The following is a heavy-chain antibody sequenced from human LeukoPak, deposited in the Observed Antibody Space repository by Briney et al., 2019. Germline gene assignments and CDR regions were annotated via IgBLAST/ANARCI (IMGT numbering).Heavy chain of an antibody. CDR1: GYTFTSYG. D-gene: IGHD1-7*01. Sequence: ASVKVSCKASGYTFTSYGISWVRQAPGQGLEWMGWISAYNGNTNYAQKLQGRVTMTTDASTSTAYMELRSLRSDDTAVYYCARDRELELRSWYYYMDVWGKGTTVTVSS. J-gene: IGHJ6*03. CDR2: ISAYNGNT. CDR3: ARDRELELRSWYYYMDV. V-gene: IGHV1-18*01.